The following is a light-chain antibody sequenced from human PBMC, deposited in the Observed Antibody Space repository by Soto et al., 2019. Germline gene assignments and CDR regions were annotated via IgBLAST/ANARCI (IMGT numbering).Light chain of an antibody. CDR1: QSVSSSY. CDR3: QQYVRSPLT. J-gene: IGKJ4*01. Sequence: IVLTQSPAILALSPGDRATLSCRASQSVSSSYLAWYQQKPGQAPRLLIYGASNRATGIPDRFSGSGSGSDFSLTISRLEPEDFAIYYCQQYVRSPLTFGGGTKVDIK. V-gene: IGKV3-20*01. CDR2: GAS.